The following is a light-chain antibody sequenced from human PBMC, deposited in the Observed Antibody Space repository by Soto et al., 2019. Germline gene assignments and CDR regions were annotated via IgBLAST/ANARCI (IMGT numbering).Light chain of an antibody. J-gene: IGKJ1*01. CDR1: QGIAHY. V-gene: IGKV1-27*01. CDR2: ATS. CDR3: QKYSSAPCT. Sequence: DIQMTQSPSSLSASVGDRVTISCRASQGIAHYLAWYQQKPGKVPGLLIYATSTLHSGVASRFSGSGAGTDFTPTISILHPEDVANYYCQKYSSAPCTFGQGTKVEIK.